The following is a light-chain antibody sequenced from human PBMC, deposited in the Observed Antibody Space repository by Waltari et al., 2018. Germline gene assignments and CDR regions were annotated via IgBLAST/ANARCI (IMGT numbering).Light chain of an antibody. CDR1: PSRLAPFR. J-gene: IGLJ3*02. CDR3: QSYDNSLRGSLL. Sequence: QSVLTQAPSVSGAPGQRVTLSCTGGPSRLAPFRVTCYQHLPGRVPKLLIYENANGPSGVPARFSGSKSGTSASLAIEGLQPEDEGDYYCQSYDNSLRGSLLFGGGTKVTV. CDR2: ENA. V-gene: IGLV1-40*01.